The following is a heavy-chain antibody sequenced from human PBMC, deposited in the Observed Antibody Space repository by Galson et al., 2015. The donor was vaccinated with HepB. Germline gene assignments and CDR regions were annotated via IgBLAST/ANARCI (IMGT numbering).Heavy chain of an antibody. CDR3: ARPNSSGWAWNFQH. CDR1: GFTFGDYY. V-gene: IGHV3-11*03. CDR2: ISSSSSYT. D-gene: IGHD6-19*01. J-gene: IGHJ1*01. Sequence: SLRLSCAASGFTFGDYYMSWIRQAPGKGLEWVSYISSSSSYTNYADSVRGRFTISRDNAKNSLYLQMNSLRAEDTAVYYCARPNSSGWAWNFQHWGQGTLVTVSS.